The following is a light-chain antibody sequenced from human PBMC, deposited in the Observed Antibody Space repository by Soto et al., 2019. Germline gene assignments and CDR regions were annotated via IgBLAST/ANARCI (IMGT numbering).Light chain of an antibody. J-gene: IGLJ1*01. Sequence: QSVLTQPASVSGSPGQSITISCTGTSSDVGGYNYVSWYQQHPGKAPKLMIFDINNRPSGVSSRFSGSKSGNTAPLTISGLQAEDEADYYCSSYTDSSTLNYVFVTGTKVTVL. CDR1: SSDVGGYNY. CDR2: DIN. CDR3: SSYTDSSTLNYV. V-gene: IGLV2-14*03.